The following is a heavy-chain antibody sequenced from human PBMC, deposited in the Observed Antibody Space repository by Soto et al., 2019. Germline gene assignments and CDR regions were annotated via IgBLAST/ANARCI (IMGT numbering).Heavy chain of an antibody. CDR1: GGSVSSGDYY. J-gene: IGHJ4*02. CDR3: ARGGARYYYDSSGYYSDY. D-gene: IGHD3-22*01. Sequence: QVQLQESGPGLVKPSETLSLTCTVSGGSVSSGDYYWSWIRQPPRKGLEWIGYISYSGSTNYNPSLKSRVTISVNTSKNQSSLKLTSVTAAETAVYYCARGGARYYYDSSGYYSDYWGQGSLVTVSS. CDR2: ISYSGST. V-gene: IGHV4-61*08.